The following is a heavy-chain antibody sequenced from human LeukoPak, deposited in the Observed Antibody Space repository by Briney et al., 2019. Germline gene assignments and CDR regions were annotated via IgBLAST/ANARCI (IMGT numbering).Heavy chain of an antibody. CDR1: GGSISSGGYS. CDR2: IYHSGST. D-gene: IGHD5-18*01. J-gene: IGHJ4*02. V-gene: IGHV4-30-2*01. Sequence: PSETLSLTCAVSGGSISSGGYSWSWIRQPPGKGLEWIGYIYHSGSTYYNPSLKSRVTISVDRSKNQFSLKLSSVTAADTAVYYCARAYGYRGYFDHWGQGTLVTVSS. CDR3: ARAYGYRGYFDH.